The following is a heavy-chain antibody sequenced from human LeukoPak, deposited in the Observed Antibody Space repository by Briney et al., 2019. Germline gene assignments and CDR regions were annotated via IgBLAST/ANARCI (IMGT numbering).Heavy chain of an antibody. V-gene: IGHV3-30*07. D-gene: IGHD3-10*01. CDR1: GFNFSSYA. J-gene: IGHJ4*02. CDR2: ISYDGSNK. CDR3: AKTSRRVRGVISFDY. Sequence: GRSLRLSCAASGFNFSSYAMHWVRQAPGKGLEWVAVISYDGSNKYYADSVKGRFTISRDNSKNTLYLQMNSLRAEDTAVYYCAKTSRRVRGVISFDYWGQGTLVTVSS.